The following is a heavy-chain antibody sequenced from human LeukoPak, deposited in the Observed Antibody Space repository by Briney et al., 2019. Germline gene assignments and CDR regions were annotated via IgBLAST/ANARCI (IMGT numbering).Heavy chain of an antibody. Sequence: PSETLSLTCAVYGGSFSGYYWSWIRQPPGKGLEWIGEINHSGSTNYNPSLKSRVTISVDTSKNQFSLKLSSVTAADTAVYYCARFYSNYRRFDYGGQGTLVTVSS. V-gene: IGHV4-34*01. CDR3: ARFYSNYRRFDY. D-gene: IGHD4-11*01. CDR1: GGSFSGYY. CDR2: INHSGST. J-gene: IGHJ4*02.